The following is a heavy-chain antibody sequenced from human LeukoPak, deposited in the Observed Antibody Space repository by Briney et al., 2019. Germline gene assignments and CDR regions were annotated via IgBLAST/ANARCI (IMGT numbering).Heavy chain of an antibody. Sequence: ASVKVSCKASGYTFTCYGISWVRQAPGQGLEWMGWISAYNGNTNYAQKLQGRVTMTTDTSTSTAYMELRSLRSDDTAVYYCARGSRYGSGSYYNNFDYWGQGTLVTVSS. V-gene: IGHV1-18*04. CDR2: ISAYNGNT. CDR3: ARGSRYGSGSYYNNFDY. CDR1: GYTFTCYG. J-gene: IGHJ4*02. D-gene: IGHD3-10*01.